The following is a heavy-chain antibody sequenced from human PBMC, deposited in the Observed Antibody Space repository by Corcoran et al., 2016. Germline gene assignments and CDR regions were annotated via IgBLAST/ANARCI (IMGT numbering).Heavy chain of an antibody. CDR1: GFTFSSYW. Sequence: EVQLVESGGGLVQPGGSLRLSCAASGFTFSSYWMHWVRQAPGKGLVWVSRLNSDGSSTSYADSVKGRFTISRDKAKNTLYLQMNSLRAEDTAVYYCASALGGLYGSGSYYRYYGMDVWGQGTTVTVSS. V-gene: IGHV3-74*01. CDR2: LNSDGSST. J-gene: IGHJ6*02. D-gene: IGHD3-10*01. CDR3: ASALGGLYGSGSYYRYYGMDV.